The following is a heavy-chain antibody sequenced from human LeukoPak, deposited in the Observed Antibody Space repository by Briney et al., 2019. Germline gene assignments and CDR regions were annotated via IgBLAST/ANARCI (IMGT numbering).Heavy chain of an antibody. J-gene: IGHJ5*02. D-gene: IGHD3-10*01. CDR2: MSSNVIS. V-gene: IGHV4-4*07. CDR1: NRSISSSF. Sequence: PSASLSPTRTVSNRSISSSFCSWIRQPAGKGLEWIGRMSSNVISTYSPSLKTRVPISIETPRTQFSCKLSSVTAADTAVYYCARHALPGTYSPNNWFDPWGQGTLVTVSS. CDR3: ARHALPGTYSPNNWFDP.